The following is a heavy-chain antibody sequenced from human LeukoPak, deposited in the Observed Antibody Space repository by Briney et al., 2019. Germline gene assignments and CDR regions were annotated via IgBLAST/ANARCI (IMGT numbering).Heavy chain of an antibody. D-gene: IGHD5-18*01. CDR2: IWYDGSNK. V-gene: IGHV3-33*01. Sequence: PGGSLRLSCAASGFTFSSYGMHWVRQAPGKGLEWVAVIWYDGSNKYYADSVKGRLTISRDNSKNTLYLQMNSLRAEDTAVYYCARGGIQLWHMPGCYFDYWGQGTLVTVSS. CDR1: GFTFSSYG. CDR3: ARGGIQLWHMPGCYFDY. J-gene: IGHJ4*02.